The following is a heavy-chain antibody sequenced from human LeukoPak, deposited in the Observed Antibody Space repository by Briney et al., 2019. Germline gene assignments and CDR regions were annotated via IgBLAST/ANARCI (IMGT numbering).Heavy chain of an antibody. Sequence: SVKVSCKASGGTFSSYAISWVRQAPGQGLEWMGGIIPIFGTANYAQKLQGRVTMTTDTSTSTAYMELRSLRSDDTAVYYCARDTVGVTIFGVVIIANWFDPWGQGTLVTVSS. V-gene: IGHV1-69*05. CDR3: ARDTVGVTIFGVVIIANWFDP. CDR1: GGTFSSYA. D-gene: IGHD3-3*01. CDR2: IIPIFGTA. J-gene: IGHJ5*02.